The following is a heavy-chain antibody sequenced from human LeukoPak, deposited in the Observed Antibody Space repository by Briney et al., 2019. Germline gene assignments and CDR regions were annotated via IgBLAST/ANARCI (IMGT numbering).Heavy chain of an antibody. Sequence: SVKVSCKASGGPFSSYAISGVRQAPGQGLEWMGGIIPIFGTANYAQKFQGRVTITTDESTSTAYMELSSLRSEDTAVYYCASTGDYYYYYYMDVWGKGTTVTVSS. CDR1: GGPFSSYA. CDR3: ASTGDYYYYYYMDV. CDR2: IIPIFGTA. V-gene: IGHV1-69*05. J-gene: IGHJ6*03.